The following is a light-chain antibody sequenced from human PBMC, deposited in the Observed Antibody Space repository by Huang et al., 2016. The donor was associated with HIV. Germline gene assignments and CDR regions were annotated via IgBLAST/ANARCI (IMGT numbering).Light chain of an antibody. CDR3: QQLKTYPIT. CDR2: AAS. V-gene: IGKV1-9*01. Sequence: IQLTQSPSSLSASVGDRVTITCRASQGIGRYLVWYQQKPGKAPKLLIYAASTLQSGCPSRFIGSGSGTDFTLTISSLQPEDFATYYCQQLKTYPITFGPGTQVDIK. J-gene: IGKJ3*01. CDR1: QGIGRY.